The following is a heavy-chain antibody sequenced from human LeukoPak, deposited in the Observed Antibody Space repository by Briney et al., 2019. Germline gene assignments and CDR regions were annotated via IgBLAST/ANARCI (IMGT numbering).Heavy chain of an antibody. D-gene: IGHD6-19*01. V-gene: IGHV1-46*01. J-gene: IGHJ3*02. CDR2: INPSGGST. CDR3: ARDRNAIAVAGRPLGAFDI. CDR1: GYTFTSYY. Sequence: GASVKVSCKASGYTFTSYYMHWVRQAPGQGLEWMGIINPSGGSTSYAQKFQGRVTMTRDKSTSTVYMELSSLRSEDTAVYYCARDRNAIAVAGRPLGAFDIWGQGTMVTVSS.